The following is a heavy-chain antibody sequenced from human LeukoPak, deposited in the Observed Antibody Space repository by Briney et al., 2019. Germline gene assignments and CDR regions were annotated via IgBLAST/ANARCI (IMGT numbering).Heavy chain of an antibody. CDR1: GDSISSYF. J-gene: IGHJ4*02. V-gene: IGHV4-4*07. CDR2: IYASGSA. D-gene: IGHD5-18*01. Sequence: PSETLSLTCTVSGDSISSYFWIWIRQPAGKGLEYIGRIYASGSANYNPSLQSRVSMSLDTSQNQFSLRLSSVTAADTAVYYCARDRDTYGYPDYWGQGTLVTVSS. CDR3: ARDRDTYGYPDY.